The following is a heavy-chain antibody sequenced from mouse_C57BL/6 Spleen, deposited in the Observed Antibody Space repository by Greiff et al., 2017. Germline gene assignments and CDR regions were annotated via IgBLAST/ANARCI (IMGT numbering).Heavy chain of an antibody. CDR3: ARGSYYSNPGFAY. J-gene: IGHJ3*01. V-gene: IGHV1-52*01. D-gene: IGHD2-5*01. Sequence: VQLQQPGAELVRPGSSVKLSCKASGYTFTSYWMHWVKQRPIQGLEWIGNIDPSDSETHYNQKFKDKATLTVDKSSSTAYMQLSSLTSEDSAVYYCARGSYYSNPGFAYWGQGTLVTVSA. CDR1: GYTFTSYW. CDR2: IDPSDSET.